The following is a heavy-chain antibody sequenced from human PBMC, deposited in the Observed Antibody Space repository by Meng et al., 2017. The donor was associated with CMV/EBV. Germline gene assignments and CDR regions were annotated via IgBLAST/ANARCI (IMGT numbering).Heavy chain of an antibody. CDR1: GGSFSGYY. D-gene: IGHD4-23*01. Sequence: SETLSLTCAVYGGSFSGYYWSWIRQPPGKGLEWIGEINHSGSTNYNPSLKSRVTISVDTSKNQFSLKLSSVTAADTAVYYCASEIGLRWKLFDYWGQGTLVTVSS. CDR2: INHSGST. CDR3: ASEIGLRWKLFDY. V-gene: IGHV4-34*01. J-gene: IGHJ4*02.